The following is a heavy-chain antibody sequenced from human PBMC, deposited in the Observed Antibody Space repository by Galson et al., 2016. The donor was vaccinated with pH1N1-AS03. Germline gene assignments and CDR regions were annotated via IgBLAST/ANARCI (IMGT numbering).Heavy chain of an antibody. Sequence: SVKVSCKASGYSFTDYYIHWVRQAPGLGLDWMGRFDPSTGSSKYARQFLDRFIMTRDTSISTAYMELSRLTSDDTAIYYCSRQPSFYDTSGLPDAFDIWGQGTMVTVSS. V-gene: IGHV1-2*06. D-gene: IGHD3-22*01. J-gene: IGHJ3*02. CDR1: GYSFTDYY. CDR3: SRQPSFYDTSGLPDAFDI. CDR2: FDPSTGSS.